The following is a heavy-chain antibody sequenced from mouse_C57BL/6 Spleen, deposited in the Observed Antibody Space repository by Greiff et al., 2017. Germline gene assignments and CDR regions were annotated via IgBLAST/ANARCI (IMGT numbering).Heavy chain of an antibody. Sequence: QVQLQQSGAELMKPGASVKLSCKATGYTFTGYWIEWVKQRPGHGLEWIGEILPGSGSTNYNEKFKGKATFTADKSSNTAYMQLSSLTTEDSAIYYCARPPSTGANAYWGQGTLVTVSA. CDR2: ILPGSGST. V-gene: IGHV1-9*01. CDR3: ARPPSTGANAY. J-gene: IGHJ3*01. CDR1: GYTFTGYW. D-gene: IGHD1-1*01.